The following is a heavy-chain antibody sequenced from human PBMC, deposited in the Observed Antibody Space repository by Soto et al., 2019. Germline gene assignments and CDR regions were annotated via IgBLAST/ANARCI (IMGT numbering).Heavy chain of an antibody. J-gene: IGHJ4*02. CDR3: SKNYYFDS. Sequence: ASVKVSCKASGYTFTSYYMHWVRQAPGQGLEWMGIINPSGGSTSYAQKFQGRVTMTRDTSTSTVYTVFLQMNSLRAEDTAIYYCSKNYYFDSWGQGTLVTVSS. V-gene: IGHV1-46*01. CDR2: INPSGGST. CDR1: GYTFTSYY.